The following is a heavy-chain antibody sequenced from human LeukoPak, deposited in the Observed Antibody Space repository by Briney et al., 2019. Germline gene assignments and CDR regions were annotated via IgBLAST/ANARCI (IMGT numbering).Heavy chain of an antibody. CDR3: ARAFYYGSGSYYWFDP. V-gene: IGHV1-8*01. CDR2: MNPNSGNT. D-gene: IGHD3-10*01. CDR1: GYTFTSYD. J-gene: IGHJ5*02. Sequence: GASVKVSCKASGYTFTSYDINWVRQATGQGLEWMGWMNPNSGNTGYAQKFQGRVTMTRNTSISTAYMELSSLRSEDTAVYYCARAFYYGSGSYYWFDPWGQGTLVTVSS.